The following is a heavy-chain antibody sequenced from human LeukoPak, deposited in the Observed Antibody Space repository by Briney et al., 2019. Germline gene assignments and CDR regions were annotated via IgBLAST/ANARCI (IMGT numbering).Heavy chain of an antibody. J-gene: IGHJ5*02. CDR2: IYHSGST. CDR3: ARDSVTIFGVVIMSGWFDP. CDR1: GGSFSGYY. D-gene: IGHD3-3*02. V-gene: IGHV4-38-2*02. Sequence: PSETLSLTCAVYGGSFSGYYWGWIRQPPGKGLEWIGRIYHSGSTYYNPSLKSRVTISVDTSKNQFSLTLSSVTAADTAVYYCARDSVTIFGVVIMSGWFDPWGQGTLVTVSS.